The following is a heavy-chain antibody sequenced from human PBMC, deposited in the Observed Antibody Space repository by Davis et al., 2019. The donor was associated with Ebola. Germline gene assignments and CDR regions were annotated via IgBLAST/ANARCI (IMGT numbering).Heavy chain of an antibody. J-gene: IGHJ2*01. Sequence: SETLSLTCTVSGGSISSHYWTWIRQPPGKGLEWIGHIHYSGSTHYNPSLKSRVTTSVDTSKNQFSLSLSSVTAADTAVYYCARLGYYDNDWYFDLWGRGTLVTVSS. CDR3: ARLGYYDNDWYFDL. V-gene: IGHV4-59*11. CDR1: GGSISSHY. D-gene: IGHD3-22*01. CDR2: IHYSGST.